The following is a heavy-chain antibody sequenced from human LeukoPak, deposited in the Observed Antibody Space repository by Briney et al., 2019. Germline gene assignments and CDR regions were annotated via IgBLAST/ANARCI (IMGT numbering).Heavy chain of an antibody. V-gene: IGHV3-33*01. J-gene: IGHJ6*02. CDR3: ARAHEYSYGSAPHYYYGMDV. Sequence: GRSLRLSCAASGFTFSSYGMHWVRQAPGKGLEWVAVIWYDGSNKYYADSVKGRFTISRDNSKNTLYLQMNSLRAEDTAVYYCARAHEYSYGSAPHYYYGMDVWGQGTTVTVSS. D-gene: IGHD5-18*01. CDR2: IWYDGSNK. CDR1: GFTFSSYG.